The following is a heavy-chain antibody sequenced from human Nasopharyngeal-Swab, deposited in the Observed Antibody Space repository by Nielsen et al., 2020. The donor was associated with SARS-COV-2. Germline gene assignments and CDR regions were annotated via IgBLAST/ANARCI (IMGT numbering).Heavy chain of an antibody. CDR3: AGMRTMDV. V-gene: IGHV3-21*01. CDR2: ISSSSSYI. CDR1: GFTFSSYS. J-gene: IGHJ6*04. Sequence: GESLKISCAASGFTFSSYSMNWVRQAPGKGLEWVSPISSSSSYIYYADSVKGRFTISRDNAKNSLYLQMNSLRAEDTAVYYCAGMRTMDVWGKGTTVTVSS. D-gene: IGHD1-14*01.